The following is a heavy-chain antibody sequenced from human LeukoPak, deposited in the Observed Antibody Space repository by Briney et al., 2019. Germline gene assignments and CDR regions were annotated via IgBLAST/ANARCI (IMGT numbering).Heavy chain of an antibody. CDR3: ARRNTADASIDF. Sequence: SETLSLTCSVSGGSIIGHWWSWIRQPPGKGLEWIGDVFYSGSNNYNPSLKSRLTISLNTSKNQFSLNLRSVTATDTAMYYCARRNTADASIDFWGQGTLVTASS. D-gene: IGHD4-17*01. J-gene: IGHJ4*02. CDR2: VFYSGSN. CDR1: GGSIIGHW. V-gene: IGHV4-59*08.